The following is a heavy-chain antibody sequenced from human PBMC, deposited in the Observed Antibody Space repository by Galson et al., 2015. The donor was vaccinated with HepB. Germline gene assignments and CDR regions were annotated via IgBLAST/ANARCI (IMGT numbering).Heavy chain of an antibody. CDR1: GFTFSDSW. D-gene: IGHD3-22*01. CDR2: IKPDGSEG. V-gene: IGHV3-7*03. J-gene: IGHJ4*02. CDR3: TADLFDSSSYSNDH. Sequence: SRRLSCAASGFTFSDSWMSWVRQAPGKGLEWVAAIKPDGSEGKYAASLRGRIIISRDNTKNSLFLQMNSLRAEDTAVYYCTADLFDSSSYSNDHWGQGTLVTVSS.